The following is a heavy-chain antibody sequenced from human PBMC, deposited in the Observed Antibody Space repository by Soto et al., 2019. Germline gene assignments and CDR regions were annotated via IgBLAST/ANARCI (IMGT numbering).Heavy chain of an antibody. CDR3: ARDRDDYGSGNYYTRIDL. J-gene: IGHJ4*02. CDR1: GGIFSTYA. D-gene: IGHD3-10*01. Sequence: QVQLVQSGAEVKQPGSSVKVSCKASGGIFSTYAISWLRQAPGQGLEWMGGIIPRFGTPNYAQRFQGRVTITADESTSTAYMELSRLGSEDTAVYYCARDRDDYGSGNYYTRIDLWGQGTLVTVSS. CDR2: IIPRFGTP. V-gene: IGHV1-69*01.